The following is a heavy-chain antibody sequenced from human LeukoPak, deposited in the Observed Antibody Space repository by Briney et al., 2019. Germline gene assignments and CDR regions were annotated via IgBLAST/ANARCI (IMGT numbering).Heavy chain of an antibody. CDR3: ARVKDPGGYYYYYYMDV. CDR2: INHSGGT. CDR1: GGTFSGYY. Sequence: SETLSLTCAVYGGTFSGYYWSWIRQPPGQGLEWIGEINHSGGTKYNPSLKSGVTISVNTTNNQFSLMLSSVTAAATAMYYCARVKDPGGYYYYYYMDVWGKGTTVTVSS. J-gene: IGHJ6*03. V-gene: IGHV4-34*01. D-gene: IGHD3-16*01.